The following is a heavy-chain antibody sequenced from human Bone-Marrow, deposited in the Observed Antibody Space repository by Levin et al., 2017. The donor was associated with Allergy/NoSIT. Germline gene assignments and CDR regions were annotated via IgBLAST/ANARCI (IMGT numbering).Heavy chain of an antibody. CDR1: GFSFSTHY. D-gene: IGHD3-10*01. Sequence: GESLKISCAASGFSFSTHYMTWVRQAPGKGLESVAKIKPDGSEEYYVDSVKGRFTISRDNAKNSLHLQMHTVKTEDTAVYYCAKEEFWRWDYWGQGTLVTVSS. CDR3: AKEEFWRWDY. J-gene: IGHJ4*02. CDR2: IKPDGSEE. V-gene: IGHV3-7*01.